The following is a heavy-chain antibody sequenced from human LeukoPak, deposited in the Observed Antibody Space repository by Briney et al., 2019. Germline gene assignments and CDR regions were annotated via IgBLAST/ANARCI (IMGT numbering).Heavy chain of an antibody. Sequence: GGSLRLSCVASGFTFGTHWMSWVRQAPGKGLEWVAVIWYDGSNKYYADSVKGRFTISRDNSKNTLYLQMNSLRAEDTAVYYCARAPYDFWSGYPSDGGFDYWGQGTLVTVSS. CDR1: GFTFGTHW. J-gene: IGHJ4*02. V-gene: IGHV3-33*08. CDR2: IWYDGSNK. D-gene: IGHD3-3*01. CDR3: ARAPYDFWSGYPSDGGFDY.